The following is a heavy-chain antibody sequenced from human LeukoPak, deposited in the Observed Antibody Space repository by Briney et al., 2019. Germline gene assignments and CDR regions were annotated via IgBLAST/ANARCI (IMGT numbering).Heavy chain of an antibody. CDR3: AKDRNAWPTNFDS. CDR1: GFTFSTYA. D-gene: IGHD5-24*01. V-gene: IGHV3-23*01. J-gene: IGHJ4*02. Sequence: RGGSLRLSCAASGFTFSTYAVNWVGQAPGKGLEGVSAISSSGGTTYYADSVKGRFSISRDNSKNTLYLRMNSLRAEDTAVYYCAKDRNAWPTNFDSWGQGTLVTVSA. CDR2: ISSSGGTT.